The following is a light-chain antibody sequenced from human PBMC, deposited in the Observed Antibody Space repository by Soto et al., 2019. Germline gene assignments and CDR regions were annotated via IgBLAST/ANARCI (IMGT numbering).Light chain of an antibody. Sequence: QSALTQPPSASGSPGQSVTISCTGTSSDVGGYNYVSWYQQHPGKAPKLIIYEVTKRPSGVPDRFSGSKSGITASLTVSGLQAEDEADYYCSSYAGSIHYVFGTGTKVTVL. V-gene: IGLV2-8*01. J-gene: IGLJ1*01. CDR3: SSYAGSIHYV. CDR1: SSDVGGYNY. CDR2: EVT.